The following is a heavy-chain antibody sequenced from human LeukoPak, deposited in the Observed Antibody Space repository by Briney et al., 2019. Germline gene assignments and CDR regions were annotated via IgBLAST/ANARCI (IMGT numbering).Heavy chain of an antibody. D-gene: IGHD2-2*01. CDR2: DGGSGSGT. J-gene: IGHJ4*02. V-gene: IGHV3-23*01. Sequence: GGSLRLSCAASGFTFSSYAMSWVRQAPGKGLEWVSSDGGSGSGTYYADSVKGRFTISRDNSKNTLYRQMNSLSAEDTAVYYCAKHVGYCVSSTCHFDYWGPGTLVTVSS. CDR3: AKHVGYCVSSTCHFDY. CDR1: GFTFSSYA.